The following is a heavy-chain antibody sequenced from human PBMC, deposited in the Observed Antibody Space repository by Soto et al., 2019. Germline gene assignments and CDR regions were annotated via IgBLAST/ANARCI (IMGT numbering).Heavy chain of an antibody. J-gene: IGHJ6*02. Sequence: QVQLVQSGAEVKKPGASVKVSCKVSGYTLTELSMHWVRQAPGKGLEWMGGFDPEDAETIYAQKFQGRVTMTEDTSTDTAYMELSSLRSEDTAVYYCGTDRVLGYCSGGSCYDYGMDVWGQGTTVTVSS. CDR2: FDPEDAET. CDR3: GTDRVLGYCSGGSCYDYGMDV. D-gene: IGHD2-15*01. CDR1: GYTLTELS. V-gene: IGHV1-24*01.